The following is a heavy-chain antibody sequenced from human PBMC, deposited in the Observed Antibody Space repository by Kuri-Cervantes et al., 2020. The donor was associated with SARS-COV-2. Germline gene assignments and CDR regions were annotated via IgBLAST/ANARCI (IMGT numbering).Heavy chain of an antibody. CDR1: GYSLTSYW. CDR3: ARFYTYYDFWSGYRTDDAFDI. V-gene: IGHV5-51*01. Sequence: GGSLRLSCKGSGYSLTSYWIGWVRQMPGKGLEWVGIIYPGDSDTRYSPSFQGQVTISADKSISTAYLQWSSLKASDTAMYYCARFYTYYDFWSGYRTDDAFDIWGQGTMVTVSS. D-gene: IGHD3-3*01. CDR2: IYPGDSDT. J-gene: IGHJ3*02.